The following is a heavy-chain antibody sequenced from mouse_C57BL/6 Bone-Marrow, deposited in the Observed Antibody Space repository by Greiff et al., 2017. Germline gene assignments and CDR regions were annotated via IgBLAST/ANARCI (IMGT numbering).Heavy chain of an antibody. CDR3: AKQVIYYDYDAFYYYVMDY. V-gene: IGHV2-3*01. CDR2: IWGDGST. D-gene: IGHD2-4*01. Sequence: VKLMESGPGLVAPSQSLSITCTVSGFSLTSYGVSWVRQPPGKGLEWLGVIWGDGSTNYHSALISRLSISKDNSKSQVFLKLNSLQTDDTATYYCAKQVIYYDYDAFYYYVMDYWGQGTSVTVSS. CDR1: GFSLTSYG. J-gene: IGHJ4*01.